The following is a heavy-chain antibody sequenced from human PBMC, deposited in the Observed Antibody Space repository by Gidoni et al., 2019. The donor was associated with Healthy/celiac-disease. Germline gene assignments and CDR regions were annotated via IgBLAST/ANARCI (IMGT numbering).Heavy chain of an antibody. D-gene: IGHD4-17*01. Sequence: QVQLQESGPGLVKPSETLSLTCTVSGCSISNYFWSWIRQPPGKGLEWIGYIYDSGSTNYNPSLKSRATMSVDTSKNQFSLQLTSVTPADTAVYYCARFRRDYGDYFFDYWGQGTLVTVSS. CDR1: GCSISNYF. CDR2: IYDSGST. CDR3: ARFRRDYGDYFFDY. J-gene: IGHJ4*02. V-gene: IGHV4-59*01.